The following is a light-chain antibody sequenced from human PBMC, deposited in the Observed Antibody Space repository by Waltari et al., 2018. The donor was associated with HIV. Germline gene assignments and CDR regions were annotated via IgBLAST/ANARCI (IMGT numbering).Light chain of an antibody. CDR3: QQSYSTPRT. Sequence: SASVGDRVTITCRASQSISSYLNWYQQKPGKAPNLLIYAASSLQSGVPPRFSGSGSGTDFTLTISSLQPEDFATYYCQQSYSTPRTFGQGTKVEIK. CDR2: AAS. CDR1: QSISSY. V-gene: IGKV1-39*01. J-gene: IGKJ1*01.